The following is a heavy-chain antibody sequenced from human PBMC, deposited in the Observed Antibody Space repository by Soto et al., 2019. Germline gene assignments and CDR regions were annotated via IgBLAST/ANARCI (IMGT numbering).Heavy chain of an antibody. D-gene: IGHD6-19*01. Sequence: QVQLVESGGGVVQPGRSLRLSCAASGFTFSSYGMHWVRQAPGKGLEWVAVIWYDGSNKYYADSVKGRFTISRDNYKNPLYLQMNSLRAEDTAVYYCARDTAVALQSINGMDVWGQGTTVTVSS. CDR2: IWYDGSNK. CDR3: ARDTAVALQSINGMDV. CDR1: GFTFSSYG. V-gene: IGHV3-33*01. J-gene: IGHJ6*02.